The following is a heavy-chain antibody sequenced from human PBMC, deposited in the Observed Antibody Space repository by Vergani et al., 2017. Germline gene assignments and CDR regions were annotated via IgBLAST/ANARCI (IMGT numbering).Heavy chain of an antibody. V-gene: IGHV1-2*02. CDR2: INPNSGGT. Sequence: QVQLVQSGAEVKKPGASVKVSCKASGYPFTGYYMHWVRQAPGQGLEWMGWINPNSGGTNYAQKFQGRVTMTRDTSISTAYMELSRLRSDDTAVYYCARDGSSSWPYYYYYMDVWGKGTTVTVSS. CDR1: GYPFTGYY. CDR3: ARDGSSSWPYYYYYMDV. D-gene: IGHD6-13*01. J-gene: IGHJ6*03.